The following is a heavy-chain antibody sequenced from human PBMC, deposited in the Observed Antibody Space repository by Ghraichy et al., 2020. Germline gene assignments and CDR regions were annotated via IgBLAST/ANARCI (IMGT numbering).Heavy chain of an antibody. CDR2: ISSSSSSTI. CDR3: ATHYDSSGYYYGDSIRGFY. CDR1: GFTFSSYS. J-gene: IGHJ4*02. Sequence: GSLRLSCAASGFTFSSYSMNWVRQAPGKGLEWVSYISSSSSSTIYYADSVKGRFTISRDNAKNSLYLQMNSLRDEDTAVYYCATHYDSSGYYYGDSIRGFYWGQGTLVTVSS. D-gene: IGHD3-22*01. V-gene: IGHV3-48*02.